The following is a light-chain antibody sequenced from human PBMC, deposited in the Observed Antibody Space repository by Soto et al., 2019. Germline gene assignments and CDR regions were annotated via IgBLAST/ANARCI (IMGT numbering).Light chain of an antibody. Sequence: QSVLTQPASVSGSPGQSITISCTGTSSDVGGYNYVSWYQQHPGKAPKLMIYDVSNRPSGVSNRFSGSNSGNTASLTISGLHAEDEADYYCSSYTSSSTLLYVFGTGTKMTVL. J-gene: IGLJ1*01. CDR1: SSDVGGYNY. CDR2: DVS. V-gene: IGLV2-14*01. CDR3: SSYTSSSTLLYV.